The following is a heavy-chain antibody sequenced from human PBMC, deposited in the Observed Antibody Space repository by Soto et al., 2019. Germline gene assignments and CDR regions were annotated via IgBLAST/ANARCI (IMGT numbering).Heavy chain of an antibody. J-gene: IGHJ4*02. CDR2: IYYSGST. V-gene: IGHV4-59*01. D-gene: IGHD3-22*01. Sequence: SETLSLTCTVSGGSISSYYWSWIRQPPGKGLEWIGYIYYSGSTNYNPSLKSRVTISVDTSKNQFSLKLSFVTAADTAVYYCARVGYYDSSAYFDYWGQGTLVTVSS. CDR1: GGSISSYY. CDR3: ARVGYYDSSAYFDY.